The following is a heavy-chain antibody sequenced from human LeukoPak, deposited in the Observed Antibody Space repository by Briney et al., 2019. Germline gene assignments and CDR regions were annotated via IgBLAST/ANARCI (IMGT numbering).Heavy chain of an antibody. CDR3: TTSGSSYVMQSDLFDY. CDR2: IRSKVNSYRT. CDR1: GFTVSSYA. V-gene: IGHV3-73*01. D-gene: IGHD1-26*01. J-gene: IGHJ4*02. Sequence: GGSLRLSCAASGFTVSSYAMSWVRQTPEKGLEWVGRIRSKVNSYRTAYTASVKGRFTISRDDSMNTAYLQMDSLKTDDTALYHCTTSGSSYVMQSDLFDYWGQGTRVTVSS.